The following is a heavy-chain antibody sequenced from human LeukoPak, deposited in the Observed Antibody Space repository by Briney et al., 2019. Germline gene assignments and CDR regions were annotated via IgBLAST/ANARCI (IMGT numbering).Heavy chain of an antibody. CDR1: GFTFSSYD. CDR2: IGTAGDT. D-gene: IGHD4-23*01. J-gene: IGHJ6*02. CDR3: ARKTPEDYYYGMDV. V-gene: IGHV3-13*01. Sequence: GGSLRLSCAASGFTFSSYDMHWVRLATGKGLEWVSAIGTAGDTYYPGSVKGRFTISRENAKNSLYLQMNSLRAGDTAVYYCARKTPEDYYYGMDVWGQGTTVTVSS.